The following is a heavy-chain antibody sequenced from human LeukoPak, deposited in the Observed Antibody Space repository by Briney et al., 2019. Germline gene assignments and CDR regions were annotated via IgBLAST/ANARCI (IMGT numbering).Heavy chain of an antibody. Sequence: SETLSLTCTVSGGSISSYYWSWIRQPPGKGLEWIGYIYYSGSTNYNPSLKSRVTISVDTSKNQFSLKLSSVTAADTAVYYCARGHYYGSLDPWGQGTLVTVSS. CDR3: ARGHYYGSLDP. J-gene: IGHJ5*02. D-gene: IGHD3-10*01. CDR2: IYYSGST. CDR1: GGSISSYY. V-gene: IGHV4-59*01.